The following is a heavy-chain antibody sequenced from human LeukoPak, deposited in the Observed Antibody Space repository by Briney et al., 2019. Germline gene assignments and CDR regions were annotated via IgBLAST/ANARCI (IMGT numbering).Heavy chain of an antibody. CDR3: ARDRNYYSVTYFDY. CDR2: ISYDGSNQ. CDR1: GFTFSSYA. V-gene: IGHV3-30-3*01. D-gene: IGHD4-11*01. Sequence: GGSLRLSCAASGFTFSSYAMHWVRQAPGEGLEWVAVISYDGSNQYYADSVKGRFTISRDNSKNTLYLQMNSLRAEDTAVYYCARDRNYYSVTYFDYWGQGTLVTVSS. J-gene: IGHJ4*02.